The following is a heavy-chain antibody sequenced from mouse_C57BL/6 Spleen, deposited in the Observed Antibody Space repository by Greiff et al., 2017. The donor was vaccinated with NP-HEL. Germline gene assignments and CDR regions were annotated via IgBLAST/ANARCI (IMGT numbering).Heavy chain of an antibody. CDR3: ARRESGNRWYFDV. CDR1: GFTFSSYG. CDR2: ISSGGSYT. J-gene: IGHJ1*03. V-gene: IGHV5-6*02. Sequence: EVMLVESGGDLVKPGGSLKLSCAASGFTFSSYGMSWVRQTPDKRLEWVATISSGGSYTYYPDSVKGRFTISRDNAKNTLYLQMSSLKSEDKAMYYCARRESGNRWYFDVWGTGTTVTVSS. D-gene: IGHD1-3*01.